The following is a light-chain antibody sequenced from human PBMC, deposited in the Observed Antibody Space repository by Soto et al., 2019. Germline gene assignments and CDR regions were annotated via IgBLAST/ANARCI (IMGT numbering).Light chain of an antibody. V-gene: IGKV4-1*01. CDR2: WAS. CDR1: QSVLYRSNSKYY. J-gene: IGKJ4*01. CDR3: QQFFRVPLT. Sequence: DIVMTKSPESLSLSLGERATINCKSSQSVLYRSNSKYYLAWYQQQPGHPPKLLIYWASTRGSGVPDRCSGSASAADFTLTSSILHAEYVVIYCHQQFFRVPLTFGGGTQVDIK.